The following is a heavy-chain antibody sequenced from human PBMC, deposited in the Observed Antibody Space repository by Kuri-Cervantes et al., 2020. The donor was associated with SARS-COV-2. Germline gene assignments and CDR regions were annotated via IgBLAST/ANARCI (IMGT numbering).Heavy chain of an antibody. CDR2: IYSGGSST. CDR3: AKGGLDSGWGY. J-gene: IGHJ4*02. V-gene: IGHV3-23*03. D-gene: IGHD6-19*01. Sequence: GGSLRLSCAASGFTFSSYAMSRVRQAPGKGLEWVSVIYSGGSSTYYADSVKGRFTISRDNSKNTLYLQMNSLRAEDTAVYYCAKGGLDSGWGYWGQGTLVTVSS. CDR1: GFTFSSYA.